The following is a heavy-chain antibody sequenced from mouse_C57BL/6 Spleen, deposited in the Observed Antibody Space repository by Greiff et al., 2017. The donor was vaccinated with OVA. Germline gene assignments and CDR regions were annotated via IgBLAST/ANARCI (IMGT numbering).Heavy chain of an antibody. CDR1: GYSITSGYY. Sequence: EVQLQESGPGLVKPSQSLSLTCSVTGYSITSGYYWNWIRQFPGNKLEWMGYISYDGSNKYNPSLKNRISITRDTSKNQFFLKLNSVTTEDTATYYCAAQTAQSFAYWGQGTLVTVSA. D-gene: IGHD3-2*02. CDR3: AAQTAQSFAY. CDR2: ISYDGSN. J-gene: IGHJ3*01. V-gene: IGHV3-6*01.